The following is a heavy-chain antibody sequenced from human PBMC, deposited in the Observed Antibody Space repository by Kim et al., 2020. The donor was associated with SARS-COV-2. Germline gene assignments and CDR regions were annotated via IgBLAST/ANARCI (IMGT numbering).Heavy chain of an antibody. CDR1: NGSINSGAYY. CDR3: ATVARPLQGSTEGYH. CDR2: IYSSGST. Sequence: SETLSLTCTVSNGSINSGAYYWTWIRQPPEKGLEWIGYIYSSGSTYYNRSLRGRAALSIDTSKNQFYLKLNSVTAADTAVYYCATVARPLQGSTEGYHW. V-gene: IGHV4-31*03. D-gene: IGHD2-8*02. J-gene: IGHJ1*01.